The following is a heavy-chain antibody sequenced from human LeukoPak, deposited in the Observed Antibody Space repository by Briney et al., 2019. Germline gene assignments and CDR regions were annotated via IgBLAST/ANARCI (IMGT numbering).Heavy chain of an antibody. J-gene: IGHJ4*02. V-gene: IGHV3-23*01. CDR1: GFSFSAYW. Sequence: GGSLRLSCAASGFSFSAYWMTWVRQAPGKGLEWVSAISGSGGSTYYADSVKGRFTISRDNSKNTLYLQMNSLRAEDTAVYYCAKDLGNPLEWSNWGQGTLVTVSS. CDR2: ISGSGGST. CDR3: AKDLGNPLEWSN. D-gene: IGHD3-3*01.